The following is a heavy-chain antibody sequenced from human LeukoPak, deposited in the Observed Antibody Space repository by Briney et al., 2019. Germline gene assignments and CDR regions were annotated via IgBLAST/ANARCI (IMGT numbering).Heavy chain of an antibody. CDR3: AKFSSGFDY. D-gene: IGHD6-19*01. CDR2: IFPGDSQS. V-gene: IGHV5-51*01. CDR1: GYSFTNYW. Sequence: GESLKISCKGSGYSFTNYWIGWVRQMPGKGLEWMGIIFPGDSQSRYSPSFQGQVTISVDKSISTAYLQWSSLKASHTAMYYCAKFSSGFDYWGQGTLVTVSS. J-gene: IGHJ4*02.